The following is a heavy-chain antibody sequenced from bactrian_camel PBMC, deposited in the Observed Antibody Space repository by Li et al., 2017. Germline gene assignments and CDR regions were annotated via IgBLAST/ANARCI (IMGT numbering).Heavy chain of an antibody. V-gene: IGHV3S1*01. J-gene: IGHJ4*01. CDR2: IDTGDGST. D-gene: IGHD5*01. Sequence: QVQLVESGGGSALAGGSVRLSCAASGYTFNTYSWFRQAPGQEREGVAAIDTGDGSTYYLNSVEGRFTISHDNAKNTLYLQMYNLTSEDTAMYYSAAGDADYASWATERAYKFWGQVTQVTVS. CDR1: GYTFNTYS. CDR3: AAGDADYASWATERAYKF.